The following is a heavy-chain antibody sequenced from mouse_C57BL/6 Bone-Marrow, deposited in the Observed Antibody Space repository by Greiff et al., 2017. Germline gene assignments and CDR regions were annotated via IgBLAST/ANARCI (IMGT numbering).Heavy chain of an antibody. V-gene: IGHV1-64*01. D-gene: IGHD2-4*01. CDR2: MHPNGGSP. CDR1: GYTFTNYW. Sequence: QVQLQQPGAELVKPGASVKLSCKASGYTFTNYWMHWVKQRPGQGLEWIGMMHPNGGSPDYNEKFKSGATLSVDKSSRTAYMELSSLTSEDSAVYYCAISYDYDVYTMDYGCQGTSVTVSS. CDR3: AISYDYDVYTMDY. J-gene: IGHJ4*01.